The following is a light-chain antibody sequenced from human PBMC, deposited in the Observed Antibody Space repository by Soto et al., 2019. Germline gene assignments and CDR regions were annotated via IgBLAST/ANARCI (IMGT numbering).Light chain of an antibody. CDR3: QQTDTLPST. J-gene: IGKJ5*01. Sequence: IQMTQSPSSLSASVGDRVTITCRASQVMSSWLAWYQQKPGKAPKLLIFAASTLQSGVPSRFSGSGSRTDFTLTITSLQPEDIGTYYCQQTDTLPSTFGQGTRLEIK. CDR2: AAS. V-gene: IGKV1-12*01. CDR1: QVMSSW.